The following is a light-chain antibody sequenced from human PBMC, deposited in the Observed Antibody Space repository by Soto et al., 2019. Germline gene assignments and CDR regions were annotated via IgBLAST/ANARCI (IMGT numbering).Light chain of an antibody. CDR1: SSNIGAGYD. CDR2: GNS. Sequence: QSVLTQPPSVSGAPGQRVTISCTGSSSNIGAGYDVHWYQQLPGTAPKLLIYGNSNRPSGVPDRFSGSKSGTPASLAITGLQAEDEADYYCQSHDSSLSGYVFGTGTKRTVL. CDR3: QSHDSSLSGYV. V-gene: IGLV1-40*01. J-gene: IGLJ1*01.